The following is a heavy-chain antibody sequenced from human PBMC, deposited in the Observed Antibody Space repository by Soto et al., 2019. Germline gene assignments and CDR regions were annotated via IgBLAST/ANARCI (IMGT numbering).Heavy chain of an antibody. Sequence: ASVKVSCKVSGYALTELSMHWVRQAPGKGLEWMGGFDPEDGETIYAQKFQGRVTMTEDTSTDTAYMELSSLRSEDTAVYYCATRGSGYPYYYYYGMDVWGQGTTVTVSS. D-gene: IGHD3-3*01. CDR1: GYALTELS. CDR3: ATRGSGYPYYYYYGMDV. J-gene: IGHJ6*02. CDR2: FDPEDGET. V-gene: IGHV1-24*01.